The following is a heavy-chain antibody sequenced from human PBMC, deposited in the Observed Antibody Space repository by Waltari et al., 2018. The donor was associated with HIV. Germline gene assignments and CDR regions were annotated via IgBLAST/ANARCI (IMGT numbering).Heavy chain of an antibody. V-gene: IGHV4-31*03. Sequence: QVQLQESGPGLVKPSQTLSLTCTVSGGSISSGGYYWSWIRQHPGKGLDGIGYIYYSGGTYYNPSLKSRVTISLDTSKNQFSLKLSSVTAADTAVYYCARDGGLSSTEGGVDPWGQGTLVTVSS. CDR1: GGSISSGGYY. CDR3: ARDGGLSSTEGGVDP. D-gene: IGHD2-2*01. J-gene: IGHJ5*02. CDR2: IYYSGGT.